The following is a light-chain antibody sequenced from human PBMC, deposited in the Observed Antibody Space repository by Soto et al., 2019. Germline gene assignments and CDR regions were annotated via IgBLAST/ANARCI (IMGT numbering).Light chain of an antibody. CDR3: QTWAAGIVV. V-gene: IGLV4-69*01. Sequence: SASASLGASVKLTCTLSSGHNTYAIAWHQQQPQKGPRFMMRLNGDGSHSKGDGIPDRFSGASSGTERYLTISSLQSEDEADYYCQTWAAGIVVFGGGTKVTVL. CDR1: SGHNTYA. CDR2: LNGDGSH. J-gene: IGLJ3*02.